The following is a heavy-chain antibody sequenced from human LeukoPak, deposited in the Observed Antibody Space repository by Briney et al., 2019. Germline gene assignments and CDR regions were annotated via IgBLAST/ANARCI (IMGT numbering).Heavy chain of an antibody. D-gene: IGHD2-2*01. Sequence: PSETLSLTCAVYGGSFSGYYWNWIRQPPGKGLEWIGEINHGGSTNYNPSLKSRVTFSVDTSKNQFSLKLTSVTTADTAVYYCARVEKYQVHQLLPYLLFDYWGQGTLVTVSS. CDR1: GGSFSGYY. J-gene: IGHJ4*02. V-gene: IGHV4-34*01. CDR3: ARVEKYQVHQLLPYLLFDY. CDR2: INHGGST.